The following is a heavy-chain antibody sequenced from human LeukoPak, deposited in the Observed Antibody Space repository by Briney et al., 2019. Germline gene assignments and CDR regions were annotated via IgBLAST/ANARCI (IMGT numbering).Heavy chain of an antibody. V-gene: IGHV4-39*01. CDR3: ARRTSNPVGAIDY. Sequence: SETLSLTRTVSGGSISISNYYWGWIRQPPGRGLEWIGSISYSGTYYNPSLKSRLTISVDTSKNHFSLNLRSVTAADTAVYYCARRTSNPVGAIDYWGQGTLVTVSS. J-gene: IGHJ4*02. D-gene: IGHD1-26*01. CDR2: ISYSGT. CDR1: GGSISISNYY.